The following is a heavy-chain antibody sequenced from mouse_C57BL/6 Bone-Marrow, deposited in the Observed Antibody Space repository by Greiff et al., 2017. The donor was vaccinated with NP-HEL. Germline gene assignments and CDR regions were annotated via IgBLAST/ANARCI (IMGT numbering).Heavy chain of an antibody. V-gene: IGHV5-4*01. D-gene: IGHD2-3*01. J-gene: IGHJ4*01. CDR2: ISDGGSYT. Sequence: EVQVVESGGGLVKPGGSLKLSCAASGFTFSSYAMSWVRQTPEKRLEWVATISDGGSYTYYPDNVKGRFTISRDNAKNTLYLQMSHLTSEETAMYYCARDGGYYPFYYAMDYWGQGTSVTVSA. CDR1: GFTFSSYA. CDR3: ARDGGYYPFYYAMDY.